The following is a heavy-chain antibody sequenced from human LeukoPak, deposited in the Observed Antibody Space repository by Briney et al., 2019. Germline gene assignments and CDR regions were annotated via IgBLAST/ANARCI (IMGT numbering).Heavy chain of an antibody. J-gene: IGHJ4*02. CDR3: ASGMTEFDY. CDR2: IKEDGAEK. Sequence: GGSLRLSCAASGFRFSDYWMSWVRQAPGKGLEWVANIKEDGAEKYYVESVKGRFTIFRDNAKHSLHLQMNSLRVADTAVYYCASGMTEFDYWGQGTLVTVSS. CDR1: GFRFSDYW. V-gene: IGHV3-7*01.